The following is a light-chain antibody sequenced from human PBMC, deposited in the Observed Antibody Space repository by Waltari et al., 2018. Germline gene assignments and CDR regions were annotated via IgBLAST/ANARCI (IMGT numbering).Light chain of an antibody. CDR1: QSISSW. CDR2: KAS. V-gene: IGKV1-5*03. Sequence: DIQMTQSPSTLSASVGDRVTIPCRASQSISSWLAWYQQKPGKAPKRLIYKASSLESGVPSRFSGSGSGTEFTLTISSLQPDDFATYYCQQYNSYLFTFGPGTKVDIK. CDR3: QQYNSYLFT. J-gene: IGKJ3*01.